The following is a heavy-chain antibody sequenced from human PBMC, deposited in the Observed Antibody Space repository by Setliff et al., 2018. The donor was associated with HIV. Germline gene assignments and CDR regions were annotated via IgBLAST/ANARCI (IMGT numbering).Heavy chain of an antibody. CDR3: ARQPENFFDFFTGYENYYDS. CDR1: GTSFTNYW. D-gene: IGHD3-9*01. J-gene: IGHJ4*02. V-gene: IGHV5-51*01. CDR2: IYPRDSDT. Sequence: GESLKISCKGSGTSFTNYWIGWVRQLPGKGLEWMGIIYPRDSDTRYSPSFQGQVTISADKSISTAYLQWTSLKASDTAMYYCARQPENFFDFFTGYENYYDSWGQGTLVTVSS.